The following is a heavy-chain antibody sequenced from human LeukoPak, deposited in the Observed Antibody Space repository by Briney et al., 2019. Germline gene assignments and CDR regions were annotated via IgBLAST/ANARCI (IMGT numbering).Heavy chain of an antibody. Sequence: GASVKVSCKASGYSYTGYYIHWVRQALEEGLGWMGWINPNSGDTKFAQTFQGRVTMTRDTSISTAYMELSGLRSDDTVMYYCARGSPSDFRTRSASDIWGKGTMVTVSS. D-gene: IGHD2-21*02. CDR2: INPNSGDT. J-gene: IGHJ3*02. CDR3: ARGSPSDFRTRSASDI. CDR1: GYSYTGYY. V-gene: IGHV1-2*02.